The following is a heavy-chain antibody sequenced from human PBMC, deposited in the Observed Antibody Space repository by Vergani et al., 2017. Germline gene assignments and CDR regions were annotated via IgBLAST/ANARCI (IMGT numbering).Heavy chain of an antibody. Sequence: EVQLVESGGGSVQSGGSLRLSCVASGFSFNTYWMHWVRQVPGKGLMWVARIDEYGNRATYGDFETGRFTISRDNAKNTVFLQMNNLRADDAGVYYCVRTEYCTGSACNTRFDSWGQEALVTVSS. CDR2: IDEYGNRA. J-gene: IGHJ5*01. CDR1: GFSFNTYW. D-gene: IGHD2-8*02. V-gene: IGHV3-74*03. CDR3: VRTEYCTGSACNTRFDS.